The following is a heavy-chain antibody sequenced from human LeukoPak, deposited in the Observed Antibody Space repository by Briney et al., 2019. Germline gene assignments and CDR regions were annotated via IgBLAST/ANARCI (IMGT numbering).Heavy chain of an antibody. CDR2: MNPNSGNT. J-gene: IGHJ6*03. CDR3: ARTGSTADGYNGYYYYYYYMDV. Sequence: GASVKVSCKASGYTFTSYDINWVRQATGQGLEWMGWMNPNSGNTGYAQKFQGRVTMTRNTSISTAYMELSSLRSEDTAVYYCARTGSTADGYNGYYYYYYYMDVWGKGTTVTVSS. D-gene: IGHD5-24*01. V-gene: IGHV1-8*01. CDR1: GYTFTSYD.